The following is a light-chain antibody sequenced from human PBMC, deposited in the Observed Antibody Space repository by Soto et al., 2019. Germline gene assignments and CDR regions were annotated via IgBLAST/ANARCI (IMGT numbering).Light chain of an antibody. CDR2: DAS. CDR3: QQRRGWPPGYT. CDR1: QSVSSY. J-gene: IGKJ2*01. Sequence: EIVLTQSPATLSLSPGERATLSCRASQSVSSYLAWYQQKPGQAPRLLIYDASNRATGIPARFSGSGSGTGFALTLSSLGPEDFAVYYCQQRRGWPPGYTFGQGTKLEIK. V-gene: IGKV3-11*01.